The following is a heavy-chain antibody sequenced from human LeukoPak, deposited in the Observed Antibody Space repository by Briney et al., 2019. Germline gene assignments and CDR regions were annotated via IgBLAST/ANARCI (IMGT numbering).Heavy chain of an antibody. V-gene: IGHV4-30-2*02. Sequence: SETLSLTCAVSGGSISSDGYSWNWIRQPPGKGLEWIGYIYHSGSTFYNPSLRSRVTISVDRSKNQFSLKLSSVTAADTAVYYCARYSSSFTSYYYYYGMDVWGQGTTVTVSS. CDR3: ARYSSSFTSYYYYYGMDV. J-gene: IGHJ6*02. D-gene: IGHD6-13*01. CDR2: IYHSGST. CDR1: GGSISSDGYS.